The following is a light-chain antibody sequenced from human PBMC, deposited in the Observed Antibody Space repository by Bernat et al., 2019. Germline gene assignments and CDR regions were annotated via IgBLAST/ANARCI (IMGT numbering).Light chain of an antibody. CDR3: QQSYPSWT. J-gene: IGKJ1*01. V-gene: IGKV1-39*01. Sequence: DIQMTQSPSSLSASVGDRVTITCRASQSISSSLNWYQQKPGKAPNLLIFAASSLESGVPSRFSGSGSGTDLTLTISSLQPEDFATYYCQQSYPSWTFGQGTKVEIK. CDR1: QSISSS. CDR2: AAS.